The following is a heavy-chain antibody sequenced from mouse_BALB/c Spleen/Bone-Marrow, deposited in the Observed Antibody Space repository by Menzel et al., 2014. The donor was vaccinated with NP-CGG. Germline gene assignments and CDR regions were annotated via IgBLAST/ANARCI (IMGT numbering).Heavy chain of an antibody. D-gene: IGHD4-1*01. CDR1: GFNIKDTY. CDR2: IDPANGNT. Sequence: VTLKVSGAELVKPGASVKLSCTASGFNIKDTYMHWVKQRPDQGLEWIGRIDPANGNTKYNPKFQGKATITSDTSSNTAYLQLSSLTSGDTAVYYCAGWEDYWGQGTTLTVSS. CDR3: AGWEDY. V-gene: IGHV14-3*02. J-gene: IGHJ2*01.